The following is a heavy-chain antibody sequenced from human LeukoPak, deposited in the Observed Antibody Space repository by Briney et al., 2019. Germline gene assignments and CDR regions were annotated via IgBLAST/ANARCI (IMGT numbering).Heavy chain of an antibody. V-gene: IGHV1-18*01. CDR3: ARDASVRYFDWLQQYDGFDI. CDR2: ISVYNANT. J-gene: IGHJ3*02. D-gene: IGHD3-9*01. Sequence: ASVKVSCKASGYSFTSYGISWVRQAPGQGLEWMGWISVYNANTNYAQKFQGRVTMSTDTSTSTAYMELRSLRSDDTAVYYCARDASVRYFDWLQQYDGFDIWGQGTMVTVSS. CDR1: GYSFTSYG.